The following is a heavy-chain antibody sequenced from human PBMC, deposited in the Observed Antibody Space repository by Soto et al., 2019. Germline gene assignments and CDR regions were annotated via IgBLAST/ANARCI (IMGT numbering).Heavy chain of an antibody. J-gene: IGHJ4*02. CDR1: GFTVSSNY. Sequence: EVQLVESGGGLFQPGGSLRLSCAASGFTVSSNYVSWVRQAPGKGLECVSVIYSGGSTYYADAVKGRFTISRHNSKNTLYLPMNGLRAEDTAVYYCARGSPYCSVGSCYSMDYWGQGTLVTVSS. D-gene: IGHD2-15*01. V-gene: IGHV3-53*04. CDR3: ARGSPYCSVGSCYSMDY. CDR2: IYSGGST.